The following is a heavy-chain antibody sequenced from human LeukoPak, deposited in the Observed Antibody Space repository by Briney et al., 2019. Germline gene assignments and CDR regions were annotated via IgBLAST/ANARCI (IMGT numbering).Heavy chain of an antibody. CDR2: IYTSGST. D-gene: IGHD2-2*02. Sequence: KPSETLSLTCAVSGGSISSDSYYWSWIRQPAGKGLEWIGRIYTSGSTDYNLSLKSRVTISLDASKNQFSLKLSSVTAADTAVYYCAGGAVPPAIQFFQHWGQGTLVTVAS. V-gene: IGHV4-61*02. CDR3: AGGAVPPAIQFFQH. CDR1: GGSISSDSYY. J-gene: IGHJ1*01.